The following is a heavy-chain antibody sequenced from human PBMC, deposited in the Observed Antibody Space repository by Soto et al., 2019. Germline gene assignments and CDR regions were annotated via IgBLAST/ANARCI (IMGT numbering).Heavy chain of an antibody. CDR3: ARDSDVLRFLEWLSDNWFDP. CDR2: ISAYNGNT. V-gene: IGHV1-18*04. D-gene: IGHD3-3*01. J-gene: IGHJ5*02. Sequence: ASVKVSCKASGYTFTSYGISWVRQAPGQGLEWMGWISAYNGNTNYAQKLQGRVTMTTDTSTSTAYMELRSLRSDDTAVYYCARDSDVLRFLEWLSDNWFDPWGQGTLVTVSS. CDR1: GYTFTSYG.